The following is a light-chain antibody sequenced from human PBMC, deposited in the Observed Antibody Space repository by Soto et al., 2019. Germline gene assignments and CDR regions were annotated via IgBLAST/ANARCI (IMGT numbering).Light chain of an antibody. Sequence: IVLTQSPGTLSLSPGERATLSCRASTSVISSYLAWYQQKPCQAPRLLIYGASSRATGIPDRFSGSGSGTDFTLTISRLEPEDFSVYYCQQYGSSRTFGQGPKVEI. CDR1: TSVISSY. V-gene: IGKV3-20*01. J-gene: IGKJ1*01. CDR2: GAS. CDR3: QQYGSSRT.